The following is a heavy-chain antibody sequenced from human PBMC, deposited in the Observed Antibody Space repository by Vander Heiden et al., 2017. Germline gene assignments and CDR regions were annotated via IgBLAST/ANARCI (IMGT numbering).Heavy chain of an antibody. CDR2: IDYRGRM. Sequence: QLQLQESGPGLVKPSETLSLTCTVSGGSISSSSNYWGWIRQPPGKGLEWIGSIDYRGRMYYNPSLKSRVTISVDTSKNQFSLKLSSVSAADTAVYYCARSPGSPGPPNFDYWGQGTLGTVAS. CDR3: ARSPGSPGPPNFDY. D-gene: IGHD1-26*01. J-gene: IGHJ4*02. V-gene: IGHV4-39*01. CDR1: GGSISSSSNY.